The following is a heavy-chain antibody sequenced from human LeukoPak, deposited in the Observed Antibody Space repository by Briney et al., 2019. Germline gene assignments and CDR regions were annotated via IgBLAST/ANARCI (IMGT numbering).Heavy chain of an antibody. V-gene: IGHV3-21*01. Sequence: KPGGSLSLSCDASGFTFRSYTMNWVRPAPGKGLEWVSSIDFSSSYIYYADSVKGRFTISRDNAKNSLYLQMNSLRAEDTAVYYCARDPIVVAPAAGDWGRGILVVVSS. CDR1: GFTFRSYT. CDR2: IDFSSSYI. J-gene: IGHJ4*02. CDR3: ARDPIVVAPAAGD. D-gene: IGHD2-15*01.